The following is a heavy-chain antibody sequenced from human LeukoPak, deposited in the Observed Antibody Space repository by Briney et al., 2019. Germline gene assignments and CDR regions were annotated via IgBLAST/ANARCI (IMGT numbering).Heavy chain of an antibody. CDR1: GFTFSSYA. J-gene: IGHJ1*01. CDR2: IPYDGSSK. CDR3: ARDHDMLAYCGGDCPEYFQH. V-gene: IGHV3-30*03. Sequence: PGGSLRLSCAASGFTFSSYAMHWVRQAPSKGLEWVAIIPYDGSSKYYADSVKGRFTISRDNSKNTLYLQMNSLRAEDTAEYYCARDHDMLAYCGGDCPEYFQHWGQGTLVTVSS. D-gene: IGHD2-21*02.